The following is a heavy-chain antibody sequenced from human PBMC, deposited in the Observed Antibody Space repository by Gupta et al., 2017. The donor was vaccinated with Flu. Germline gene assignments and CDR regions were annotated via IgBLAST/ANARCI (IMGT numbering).Heavy chain of an antibody. D-gene: IGHD2-2*01. Sequence: GQGLEWMGSINTNTKIPTYDQGFTGRFVFSVDTSDSTAYLQISSLKPEDTAVYYCARDWGYCTSTSCNREFDYWGQGTLVTVSS. J-gene: IGHJ4*02. V-gene: IGHV7-4-1*02. CDR2: INTNTKIP. CDR3: ARDWGYCTSTSCNREFDY.